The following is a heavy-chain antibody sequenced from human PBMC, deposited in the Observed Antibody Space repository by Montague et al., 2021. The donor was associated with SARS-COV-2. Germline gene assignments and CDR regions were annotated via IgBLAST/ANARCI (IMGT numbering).Heavy chain of an antibody. D-gene: IGHD3-22*01. J-gene: IGHJ4*02. CDR1: DGSFSDYS. V-gene: IGHV4-34*01. CDR2: INHRGST. CDR3: ARGRQHINMVVVVVTGGEYYFDF. Sequence: SETLSLTCAVYDGSFSDYSWTWIRQPPGKGLEWIGEINHRGSTNYNPSLKGRVTLSVDTSKNQFSLKMTSVTAADTAAYYCARGRQHINMVVVVVTGGEYYFDFWGQGTLVAVSS.